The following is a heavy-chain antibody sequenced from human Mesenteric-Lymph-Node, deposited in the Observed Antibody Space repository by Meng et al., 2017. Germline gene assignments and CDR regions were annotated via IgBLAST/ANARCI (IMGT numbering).Heavy chain of an antibody. D-gene: IGHD4-17*01. V-gene: IGHV4-31*01. CDR3: ASLYGDSSVWYLDL. J-gene: IGHJ2*01. CDR1: SGCTSSGTHF. CDR2: IYSGGST. Sequence: GPLSDAGPGLVNCSHPLAITCTASSGCTSSGTHFWSWIRQHAGKGLEYIGSIYSGGSTFDDPSLKRQVIISVATSKNQFSLRLNSVTAADTAVYYCASLYGDSSVWYLDLWGRGTLVTVSS.